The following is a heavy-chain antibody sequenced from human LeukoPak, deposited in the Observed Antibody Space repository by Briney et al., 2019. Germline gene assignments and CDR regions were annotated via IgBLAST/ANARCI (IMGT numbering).Heavy chain of an antibody. D-gene: IGHD6-25*01. Sequence: GGSLRLSCTASGFTFSSYGMNWVRQAPGKGLEWVSGITGRGENIYYAGSVKGRFTISRDNSKNTLYLQMNSLRAEDTAVYYCAKDRRLAAFDYGGQGTLVTVSS. CDR1: GFTFSSYG. V-gene: IGHV3-23*01. CDR3: AKDRRLAAFDY. CDR2: ITGRGENI. J-gene: IGHJ4*02.